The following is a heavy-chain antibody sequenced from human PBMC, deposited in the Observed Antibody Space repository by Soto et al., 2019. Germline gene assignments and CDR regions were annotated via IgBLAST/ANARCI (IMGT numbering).Heavy chain of an antibody. J-gene: IGHJ6*02. CDR3: ARGGGITIFGVVPHSGMDV. Sequence: GASVKVSCKASGYTFTSYDISWVRQATGQGLEWMGWMNPNSGNTSYAQKFQGRVTMTRNTSISTAYMELSSLRSEDTAVYYCARGGGITIFGVVPHSGMDVWGQGTTVTVSS. D-gene: IGHD3-3*01. CDR1: GYTFTSYD. CDR2: MNPNSGNT. V-gene: IGHV1-8*01.